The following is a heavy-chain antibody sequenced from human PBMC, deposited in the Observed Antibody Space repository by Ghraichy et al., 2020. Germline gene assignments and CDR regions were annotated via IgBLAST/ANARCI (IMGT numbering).Heavy chain of an antibody. J-gene: IGHJ4*02. CDR1: GYTFTSYY. CDR3: ARGLDSGYARHPTGDY. Sequence: ASVKVSCKASGYTFTSYYMHWVRQAPGQGLEWMGIINPSGGSTSYAQKFQGRVTMTRDTSTSTVYMELSSLRSEDTAVYYCARGLDSGYARHPTGDYWGQGTLVTVSS. D-gene: IGHD5-12*01. V-gene: IGHV1-46*01. CDR2: INPSGGST.